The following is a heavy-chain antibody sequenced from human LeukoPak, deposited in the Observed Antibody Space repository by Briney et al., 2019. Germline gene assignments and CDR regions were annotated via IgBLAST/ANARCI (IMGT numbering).Heavy chain of an antibody. D-gene: IGHD3-3*01. J-gene: IGHJ3*02. CDR3: ARIFDRDI. V-gene: IGHV4-4*07. CDR1: GGPIRNSY. Sequence: SETLSLTCTVSGGPIRNSYWSWVRHSAGTGMQWIGRIHGTLGSTNHNPSLKSRVVMSLGTSSNQFSLRLSAMSAADTATYYCARIFDRDIWGQGTLVTVSP. CDR2: IHGTLGST.